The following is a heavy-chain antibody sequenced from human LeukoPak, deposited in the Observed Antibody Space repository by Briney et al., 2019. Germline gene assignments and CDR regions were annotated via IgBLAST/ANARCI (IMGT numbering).Heavy chain of an antibody. Sequence: SETLSLTCTVSGGSISTYYWSWIRQPPGKGLEWIGYIYYSGSTSYNPSLKSRVTISVDTSKNQFSLKLSSVTAADTAVYYCARALGYSYGNFDYWGQGTLVTVSS. D-gene: IGHD5-18*01. CDR1: GGSISTYY. CDR3: ARALGYSYGNFDY. CDR2: IYYSGST. J-gene: IGHJ4*02. V-gene: IGHV4-59*01.